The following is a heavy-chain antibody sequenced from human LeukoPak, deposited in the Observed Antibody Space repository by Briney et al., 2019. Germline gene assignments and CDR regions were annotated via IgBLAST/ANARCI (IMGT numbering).Heavy chain of an antibody. V-gene: IGHV3-23*01. Sequence: GGSLRLSCAASGFTFSSYAMSWVRQAPGKGLEWVSTISTGGGSTFYADSVKGRFTISRDNSKNTLYLQMNSLRAEDTAVYYCAKGRYYGILTGYFFDYWGQGTLVTVSS. CDR1: GFTFSSYA. J-gene: IGHJ4*02. CDR3: AKGRYYGILTGYFFDY. CDR2: ISTGGGST. D-gene: IGHD3-9*01.